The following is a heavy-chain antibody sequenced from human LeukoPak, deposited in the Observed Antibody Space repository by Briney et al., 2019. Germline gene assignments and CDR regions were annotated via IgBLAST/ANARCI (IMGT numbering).Heavy chain of an antibody. J-gene: IGHJ4*02. CDR2: IYTSGST. CDR1: GGSISSYY. D-gene: IGHD3-3*01. V-gene: IGHV4-4*09. Sequence: SETLSLTCTVSGGSISSYYWSWIRQPPGKGLEWIGYIYTSGSTNYNPSLKSRVTISVDTSKNQFSLKLSSVTAADTAVYYCARHITDYDFWSGYYAPHAIGYWGQGTLVTVSS. CDR3: ARHITDYDFWSGYYAPHAIGY.